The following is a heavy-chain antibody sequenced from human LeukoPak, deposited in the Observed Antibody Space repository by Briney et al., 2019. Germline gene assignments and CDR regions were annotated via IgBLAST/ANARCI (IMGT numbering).Heavy chain of an antibody. CDR3: ARDYDSSGYAPGAFDI. D-gene: IGHD3-22*01. V-gene: IGHV5-51*01. J-gene: IGHJ3*02. CDR2: IYPGDSDT. CDR1: GYSFTSYW. Sequence: RGESLKFSCKGSGYSFTSYWIGWVRQMPGKGLEWMGIIYPGDSDTRYSPSFQGQVTISADKSISTAYLQWSSLKASDTAMYYCARDYDSSGYAPGAFDIWGQGTMVTVSS.